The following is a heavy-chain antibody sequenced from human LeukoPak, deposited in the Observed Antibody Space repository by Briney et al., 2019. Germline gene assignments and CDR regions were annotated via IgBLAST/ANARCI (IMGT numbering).Heavy chain of an antibody. V-gene: IGHV3-53*01. D-gene: IGHD4-17*01. Sequence: GGSLRLSCAASGFTVSSNYMSWVRQAPGKGLEWVSVIYSGGSTYYADSVKGRFTISRDNSKNTLYLQMNSLRAEDTAVYYCARDDYGGTRDAFDIWGQGTMVTVSS. J-gene: IGHJ3*02. CDR3: ARDDYGGTRDAFDI. CDR2: IYSGGST. CDR1: GFTVSSNY.